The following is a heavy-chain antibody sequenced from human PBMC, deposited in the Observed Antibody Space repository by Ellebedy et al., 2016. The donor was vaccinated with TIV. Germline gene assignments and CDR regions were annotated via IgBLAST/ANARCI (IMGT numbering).Heavy chain of an antibody. D-gene: IGHD6-19*01. J-gene: IGHJ4*02. CDR1: GYTFTDHY. V-gene: IGHV1-2*02. Sequence: AASVKVSCKASGYTFTDHYMHWVRQAPGQGFEWMGWIIPNSGDTNYPQKFQGRVTMTRDTSISTAYMELSRLRSDDTAVYYCARVIAVAGAADYWGQGTLVTVSS. CDR2: IIPNSGDT. CDR3: ARVIAVAGAADY.